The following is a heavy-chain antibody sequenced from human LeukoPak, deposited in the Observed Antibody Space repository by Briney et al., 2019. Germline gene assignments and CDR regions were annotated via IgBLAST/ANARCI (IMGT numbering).Heavy chain of an antibody. J-gene: IGHJ4*02. D-gene: IGHD3-9*01. V-gene: IGHV3-74*01. CDR3: AKNSHDVLTGYYWLIDY. Sequence: GGSLRLSCAASGFTFSSYWMHWVRQAPGKGLVWVSRINSDGSSTRCADSVKGRFTISRDNAKNTLFLQMNNLRAEDTAVYHCAKNSHDVLTGYYWLIDYWGQGTLVTVSS. CDR1: GFTFSSYW. CDR2: INSDGSST.